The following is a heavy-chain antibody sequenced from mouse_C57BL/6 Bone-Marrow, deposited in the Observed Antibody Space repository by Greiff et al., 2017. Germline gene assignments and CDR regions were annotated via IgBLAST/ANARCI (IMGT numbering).Heavy chain of an antibody. CDR2: ISDGGSYT. CDR1: GFTFSSYA. Sequence: DVKLVESGGGLVKPGGSLKLSCAASGFTFSSYAMSWVRQTPEKRLEWVATISDGGSYTYYPDNVKGRFTISGDNPKNNLYLQMSHLKSEDTAMYYCARVMGPWFAYWGQGTLVTVSA. V-gene: IGHV5-4*03. D-gene: IGHD2-3*01. CDR3: ARVMGPWFAY. J-gene: IGHJ3*01.